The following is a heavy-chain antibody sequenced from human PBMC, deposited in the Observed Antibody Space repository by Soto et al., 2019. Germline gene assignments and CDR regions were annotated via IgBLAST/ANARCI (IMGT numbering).Heavy chain of an antibody. J-gene: IGHJ4*02. CDR1: GFTFSSYA. CDR3: ASQGFGELFFDY. Sequence: GGSLRLSCAASGFTFSSYAMSWVRQAPGKGLEWVSAISGSGGSTYYADSVKGRFTISRDNSKNTLYLQMNSLRAEDTAVYYCASQGFGELFFDYWGQGTLVTVSS. D-gene: IGHD3-10*01. CDR2: ISGSGGST. V-gene: IGHV3-23*01.